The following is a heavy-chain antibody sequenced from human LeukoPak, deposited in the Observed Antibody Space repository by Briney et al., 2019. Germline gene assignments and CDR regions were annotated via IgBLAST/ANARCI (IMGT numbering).Heavy chain of an antibody. CDR1: GFTFSGSA. Sequence: GGSLRLSCAASGFTFSGSAMHWVRQASGKGLEWVGRIRSKANSYATAYAASVKGRFTISRDNAKNSLYLQMNSLRAEDTAVYYCARGIVAAGNIDFWGQGTLVTVSS. CDR3: ARGIVAAGNIDF. CDR2: IRSKANSYAT. V-gene: IGHV3-73*01. D-gene: IGHD6-13*01. J-gene: IGHJ4*02.